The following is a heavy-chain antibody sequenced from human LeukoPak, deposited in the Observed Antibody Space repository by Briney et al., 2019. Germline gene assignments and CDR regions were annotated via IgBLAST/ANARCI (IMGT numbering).Heavy chain of an antibody. Sequence: PSETLSLTCTVSGYSISSGNYWDWIRQPPGKGLEWIGSIYHGGSTYYNPSLKSRVTISVDTSKNQFSLKLSSVTAADTAVYYCAKRYCSSTTCYDDRGAFDYWGQGTLVTVSS. CDR3: AKRYCSSTTCYDDRGAFDY. CDR2: IYHGGST. V-gene: IGHV4-38-2*02. D-gene: IGHD2-2*01. CDR1: GYSISSGNY. J-gene: IGHJ4*02.